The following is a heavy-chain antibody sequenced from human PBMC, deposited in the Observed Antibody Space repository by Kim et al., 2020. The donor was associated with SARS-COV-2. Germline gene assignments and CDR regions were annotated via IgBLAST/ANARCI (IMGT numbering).Heavy chain of an antibody. CDR2: ISTYSGQT. V-gene: IGHV1-18*01. D-gene: IGHD2-15*01. CDR3: ARDGAAALKTWFDFDP. Sequence: ASVKVSCKASHYTFTDFGISWVRQAPGQGLEWLGWISTYSGQTNSAQKFRGRVTLTRDTSTSTAYMELRSLRSDDTAIYFCARDGAAALKTWFDFDPWGQ. CDR1: HYTFTDFG. J-gene: IGHJ5*02.